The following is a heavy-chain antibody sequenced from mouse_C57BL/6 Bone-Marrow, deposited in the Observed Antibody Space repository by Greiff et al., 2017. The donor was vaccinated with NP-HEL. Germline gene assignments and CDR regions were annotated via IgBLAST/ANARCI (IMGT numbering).Heavy chain of an antibody. J-gene: IGHJ1*03. V-gene: IGHV5-12*01. CDR3: ARRQSYYDDWYFDV. CDR2: ISNGGGSI. Sequence: EVQLVESGGGLVQPGGSLKLSCAASGFTFSDYYMYWVRQTPEQRLEWVAYISNGGGSIYYPDTVKGRFTISRDNAKNTLYLQMGRLKSEDTAMYYCARRQSYYDDWYFDVWGTGTTVTVSS. CDR1: GFTFSDYY. D-gene: IGHD1-1*01.